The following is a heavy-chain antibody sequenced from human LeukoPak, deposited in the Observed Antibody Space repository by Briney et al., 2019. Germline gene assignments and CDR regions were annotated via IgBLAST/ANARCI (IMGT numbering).Heavy chain of an antibody. CDR2: IYYSGST. Sequence: PSETLSLTCTVSGGSISPYYWSWIRQPPGKGLEWIGSIYYSGSTYYNPSLKSRVSISIDTSKNQLSLNLHSVTAADTAVYYCAGDYGNYEGTSDVWGQGTLVTVSS. J-gene: IGHJ3*01. CDR3: AGDYGNYEGTSDV. CDR1: GGSISPYY. D-gene: IGHD4-11*01. V-gene: IGHV4-59*01.